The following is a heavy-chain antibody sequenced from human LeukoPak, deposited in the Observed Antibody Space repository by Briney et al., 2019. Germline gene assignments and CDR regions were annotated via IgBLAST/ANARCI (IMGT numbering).Heavy chain of an antibody. Sequence: GESLKISCKGSGYSFTSYWIGWMRQMPGKGLEWMGIIYPGDSDTRYSPSFQGQVTISADKSISTAYLQWSSLKASDTAMYYCARLMGYYYGSGSPYYFDYWGQGTLVTVSS. CDR2: IYPGDSDT. V-gene: IGHV5-51*01. CDR1: GYSFTSYW. CDR3: ARLMGYYYGSGSPYYFDY. J-gene: IGHJ4*02. D-gene: IGHD3-10*01.